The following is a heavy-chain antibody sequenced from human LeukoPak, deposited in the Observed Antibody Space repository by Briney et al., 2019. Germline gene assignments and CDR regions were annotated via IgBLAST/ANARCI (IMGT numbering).Heavy chain of an antibody. V-gene: IGHV4-4*02. J-gene: IGHJ4*02. CDR2: IYHSGST. Sequence: SETLSLTCAVSGGSISSSNWWSWVRQPPGKGLEWIGEIYHSGSTNYNPSLKSRVTISVDKSKNQFSLKLSSVTAADTAVYYCVGDGYNFGYFDYWAKGTLVTVP. CDR1: GGSISSSNW. D-gene: IGHD5-24*01. CDR3: VGDGYNFGYFDY.